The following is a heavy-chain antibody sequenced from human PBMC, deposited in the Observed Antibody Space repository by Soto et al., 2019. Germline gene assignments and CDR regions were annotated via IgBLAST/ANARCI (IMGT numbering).Heavy chain of an antibody. D-gene: IGHD1-1*01. V-gene: IGHV3-21*01. Sequence: EVQLVESGGGLVKPGGSLRLSCAASGFTFSSHSMNWVRQAPGKGLEWVSSISSSSSYIYYADSVKGRFTISRDNAKNSLYLQMNSLRAEDTAVYYCARRGSNNDDYWGQGTLVTVSS. J-gene: IGHJ4*02. CDR2: ISSSSSYI. CDR3: ARRGSNNDDY. CDR1: GFTFSSHS.